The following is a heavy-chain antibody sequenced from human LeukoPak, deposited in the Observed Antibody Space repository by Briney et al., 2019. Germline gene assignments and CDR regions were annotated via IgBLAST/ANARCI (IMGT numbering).Heavy chain of an antibody. CDR1: GFTFSSFG. D-gene: IGHD3-16*02. V-gene: IGHV3-23*01. CDR3: ANAVSYYFGY. Sequence: PGGSLRLSCAASGFTFSSFGMRRVRQAPGKGLEWVAAISGSSGNTYYADSVKGRFTISRDNSKNTLYLRMNSLRAEDTAVYYCANAVSYYFGYWGQGTRVTVSS. CDR2: ISGSSGNT. J-gene: IGHJ4*02.